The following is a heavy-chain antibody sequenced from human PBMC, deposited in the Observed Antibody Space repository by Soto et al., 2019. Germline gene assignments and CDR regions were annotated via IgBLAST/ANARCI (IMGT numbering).Heavy chain of an antibody. D-gene: IGHD2-15*01. V-gene: IGHV3-48*01. J-gene: IGHJ6*03. Sequence: GGSLRLSCAASGFTFSSYSMNWVRQAPGKGLEWVSYISSSSSTIYYADSVKGRFTISRDNAKNSLYLQMNSLRAEDTAVYYCARSGGWSYYYYYYMDVWGKGTTVTVSS. CDR2: ISSSSSTI. CDR3: ARSGGWSYYYYYYMDV. CDR1: GFTFSSYS.